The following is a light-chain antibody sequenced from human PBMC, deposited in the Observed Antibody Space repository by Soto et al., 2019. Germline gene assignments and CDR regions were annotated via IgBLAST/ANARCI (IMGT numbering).Light chain of an antibody. CDR3: CSFAGSYTFR. V-gene: IGLV2-11*01. J-gene: IGLJ2*01. CDR2: DVS. CDR1: SSDVGDYNY. Sequence: QSALTQPRSVSGSPGQSVTISCTGTSSDVGDYNYVSWYQQHPGKAPKLMIYDVSKRPSGVPDRFSGSKSGNTASLTISGLQAKDEADYYCCSFAGSYTFRFGGGTKLTVL.